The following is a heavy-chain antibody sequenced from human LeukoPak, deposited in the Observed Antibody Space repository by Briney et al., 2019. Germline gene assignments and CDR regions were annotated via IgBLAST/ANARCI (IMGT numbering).Heavy chain of an antibody. CDR2: INPNSGGT. CDR3: ARLVSSWYGYFDY. V-gene: IGHV1-2*02. CDR1: GYTFTGYY. Sequence: APVKVSCKASGYTFTGYYMHWVRQAPGQGLEWMGWINPNSGGTNYAQKLQGRVTMTTDTSTSTAYMELRSLRSDDTAVYYCARLVSSWYGYFDYWGQGTLVTVSS. J-gene: IGHJ4*02. D-gene: IGHD6-13*01.